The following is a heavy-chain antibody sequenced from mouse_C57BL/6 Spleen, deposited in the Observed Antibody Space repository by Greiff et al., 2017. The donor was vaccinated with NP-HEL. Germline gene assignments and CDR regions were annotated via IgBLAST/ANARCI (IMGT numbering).Heavy chain of an antibody. CDR3: ARERWYLAY. D-gene: IGHD2-1*01. CDR2: INPYNGGT. J-gene: IGHJ2*01. Sequence: VQLQQSGPVLVKPGASVKMSCKASGYTFTDYYMNWVKQSHGKSLEWIGVINPYNGGTSYNQKFKGKATLTVDKSSSTAYMELNSLTSEDSAVYYCARERWYLAYWGQGTTLTVSS. V-gene: IGHV1-19*01. CDR1: GYTFTDYY.